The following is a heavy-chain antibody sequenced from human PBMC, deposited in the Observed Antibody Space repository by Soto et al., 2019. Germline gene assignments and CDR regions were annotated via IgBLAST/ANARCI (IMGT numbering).Heavy chain of an antibody. V-gene: IGHV3-23*01. D-gene: IGHD3-3*01. CDR1: GFTFSSYA. CDR2: ISGSGGST. Sequence: GGSLRLSCAASGFTFSSYAMSWVRQAPGKGLEWVSAISGSGGSTYYADSVKGRFTISRDNSKNTLYLQMNSLRAEDTAVYYCAKDREWLVFEEKTPKAPNWGQGTLVTVSS. CDR3: AKDREWLVFEEKTPKAPN. J-gene: IGHJ4*02.